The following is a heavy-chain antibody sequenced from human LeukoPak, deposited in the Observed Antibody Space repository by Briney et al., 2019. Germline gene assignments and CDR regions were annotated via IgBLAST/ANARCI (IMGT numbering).Heavy chain of an antibody. D-gene: IGHD6-6*01. CDR2: IIPMFGTA. CDR1: GGTFSTFA. J-gene: IGHJ6*03. Sequence: SVKVSCKASGGTFSTFAISWVRQAPGQGLEWMGGIIPMFGTANYVQKFQGRVTITADESTGTAYMELSSLRSEDTAVYYCARGVEYSSSFPFCMDVWGKGTTVTVSS. V-gene: IGHV1-69*13. CDR3: ARGVEYSSSFPFCMDV.